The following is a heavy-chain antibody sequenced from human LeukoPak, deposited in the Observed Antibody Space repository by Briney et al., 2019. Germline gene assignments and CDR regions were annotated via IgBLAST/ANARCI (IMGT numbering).Heavy chain of an antibody. CDR2: INHNSGGT. CDR1: GYTFTGYY. V-gene: IGHV1-2*02. CDR3: ARYTKTYYYGSGSYSSDDAFDI. D-gene: IGHD3-10*01. J-gene: IGHJ3*02. Sequence: ASVKVSCKASGYTFTGYYMHWVRQAPGQGREWMGWINHNSGGTNYAQKSQGRVTMTRDTSISTAYMELSRLRSDDTAVYYCARYTKTYYYGSGSYSSDDAFDIWGQGTMVTVSS.